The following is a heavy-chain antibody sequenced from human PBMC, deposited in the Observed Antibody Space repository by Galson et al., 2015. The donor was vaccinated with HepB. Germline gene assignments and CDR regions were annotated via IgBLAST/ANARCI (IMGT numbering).Heavy chain of an antibody. Sequence: SLTCTVSGGSISSYYWSWIRQPAGKGPEWIGRIYTSGSTNYNPSLKSRVTMSVDTSKNQFSLKLSSVTAADTAVYYCAREVCSSTSCYFDYWGQGTLVTVSS. CDR2: IYTSGST. CDR1: GGSISSYY. V-gene: IGHV4-4*07. CDR3: AREVCSSTSCYFDY. D-gene: IGHD2-2*01. J-gene: IGHJ4*02.